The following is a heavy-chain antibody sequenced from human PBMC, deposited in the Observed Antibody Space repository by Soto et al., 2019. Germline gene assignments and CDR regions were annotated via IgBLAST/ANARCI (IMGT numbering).Heavy chain of an antibody. V-gene: IGHV2-5*02. CDR1: GFSLTTSGVG. CDR3: AHRVLRTVFGLVTTTAIYFDF. Sequence: QITLNESGPTQVKPRQTLTLTCTFSGFSLTTSGVGVGWIRQSPGKAPEWLALIYWDDDKRYSPSLKSRLTLTKDTSKTPVVPTMADLDPADTATYYCAHRVLRTVFGLVTTTAIYFDFWGQGTPVAVSS. CDR2: IYWDDDK. D-gene: IGHD3-3*01. J-gene: IGHJ4*02.